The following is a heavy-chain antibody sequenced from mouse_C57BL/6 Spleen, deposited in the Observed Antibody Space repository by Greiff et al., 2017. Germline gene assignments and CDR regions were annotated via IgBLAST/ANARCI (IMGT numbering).Heavy chain of an antibody. J-gene: IGHJ4*01. D-gene: IGHD2-3*01. V-gene: IGHV1-82*01. CDR2: IYPGDGDT. CDR1: GYAFSSSW. Sequence: VKLQESGPELVKPGASVKISCKASGYAFSSSWMNWVKQRPGKGLEWIGRIYPGDGDTNYNGKFKGKATLTADKSSSTAYMQLSSLTSEDSAVYFCARWLLRDAMDYWGQGTSVTVSS. CDR3: ARWLLRDAMDY.